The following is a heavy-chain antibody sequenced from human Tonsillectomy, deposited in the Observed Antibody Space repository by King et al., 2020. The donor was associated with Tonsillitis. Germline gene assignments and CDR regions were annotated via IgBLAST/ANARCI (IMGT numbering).Heavy chain of an antibody. CDR1: GGSISNYY. V-gene: IGHV4-59*01. CDR3: VREPEIAPRGFFDC. J-gene: IGHJ4*02. CDR2: IYYSGST. D-gene: IGHD6-13*01. Sequence: QVQLQESGPGLVKPSETLSLTCTVSGGSISNYYWSWILQPPGKGLEWMGYIYYSGSTNYNPSLRSRLTISVDTSKNQFSLGLSSVTAADTVVYYGVREPEIAPRGFFDCWGQGTQVAVSS.